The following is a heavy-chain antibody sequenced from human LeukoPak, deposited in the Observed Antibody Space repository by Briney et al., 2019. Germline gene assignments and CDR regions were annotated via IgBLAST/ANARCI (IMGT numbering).Heavy chain of an antibody. D-gene: IGHD3-16*02. V-gene: IGHV4-34*01. CDR3: ARGLPPIVV. J-gene: IGHJ6*02. CDR1: GGSFSGYY. Sequence: SETLSLTCAVYGGSFSGYYWSWIRQPPGKGLEWIGEINHSGSTNYNPSLKSRVTISVDTSKNQFSLKLSSATAADTAVYYCARGLPPIVVWGQGTTVTVSS. CDR2: INHSGST.